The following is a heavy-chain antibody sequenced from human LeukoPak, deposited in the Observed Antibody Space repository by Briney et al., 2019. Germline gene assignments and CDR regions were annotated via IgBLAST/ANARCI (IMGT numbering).Heavy chain of an antibody. CDR1: GFTFSNYR. Sequence: PGGSLRLSCAASGFTFSNYRMNWVRQAPGKGLEWVSSISSSSIYIYYADSLKGRFTISRDNAKNSLYQQMNSLRAEDTAVYYCARGRDGYNLVDAFDIWGQGILVIVSS. V-gene: IGHV3-21*01. J-gene: IGHJ3*02. CDR3: ARGRDGYNLVDAFDI. D-gene: IGHD5-24*01. CDR2: ISSSSIYI.